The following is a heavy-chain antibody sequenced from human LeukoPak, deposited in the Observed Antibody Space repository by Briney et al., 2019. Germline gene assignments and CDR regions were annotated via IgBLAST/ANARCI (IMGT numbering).Heavy chain of an antibody. V-gene: IGHV3-30*02. D-gene: IGHD2-15*01. J-gene: IGHJ4*02. Sequence: GGSLRLSCAASGFTFSSYGMHWVRQAPGKGLEWVAFIRYDGSNKYYADSVKGRFTISRDNSKKTLYLQMNSLRAEDTAIYYCAKQPGCSASVCYPVDYWGQGAPVTVSS. CDR2: IRYDGSNK. CDR1: GFTFSSYG. CDR3: AKQPGCSASVCYPVDY.